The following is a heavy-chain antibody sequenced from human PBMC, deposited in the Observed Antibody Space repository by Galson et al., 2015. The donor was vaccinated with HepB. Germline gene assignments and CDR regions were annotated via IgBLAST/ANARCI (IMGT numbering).Heavy chain of an antibody. J-gene: IGHJ4*02. V-gene: IGHV3-21*01. D-gene: IGHD3-10*01. CDR1: GFTFSSYN. CDR3: VRDPPQGTPFDH. CDR2: IDSSSSYT. Sequence: SLRLSCAASGFTFSSYNMNWVRQAPGKGLEWVASIDSSSSYTYYADSLKGRFTISRDNAKNSLYLQMNSLRAEDTAVYYCVRDPPQGTPFDHWGQGTLVTVSS.